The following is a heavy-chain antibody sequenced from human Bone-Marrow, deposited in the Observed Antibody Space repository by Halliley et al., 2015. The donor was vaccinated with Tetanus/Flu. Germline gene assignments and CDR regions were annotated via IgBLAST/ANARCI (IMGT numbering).Heavy chain of an antibody. CDR3: GRMTMETRTFDY. Sequence: VQLVQSGAEVKKPGASVRVSCKASGYTFTTYIMHWVRQAPGQGLEWMGIINPSSGVTTYAQNFQGRVTMTKDTSTSTVYMEVSRLRSEDTAVYYCGRMTMETRTFDYWGQGTLVTVSS. V-gene: IGHV1-46*01. CDR1: GYTFTTYI. J-gene: IGHJ4*02. D-gene: IGHD3-10*01. CDR2: INPSSGVT.